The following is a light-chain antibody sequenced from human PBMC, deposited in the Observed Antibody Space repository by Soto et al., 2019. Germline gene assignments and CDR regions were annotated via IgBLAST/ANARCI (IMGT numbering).Light chain of an antibody. CDR1: QSISTW. J-gene: IGKJ1*01. CDR2: DAS. CDR3: QQYNSYPWT. Sequence: QSPSTLSASVGDRVTITCRASQSISTWLAWYQQKPGKAPKLLIFDASTLQSGVPSRFSGSGSGTEFTLTISSLQPDDFATYYCQQYNSYPWTFGQGTKVDIK. V-gene: IGKV1-5*01.